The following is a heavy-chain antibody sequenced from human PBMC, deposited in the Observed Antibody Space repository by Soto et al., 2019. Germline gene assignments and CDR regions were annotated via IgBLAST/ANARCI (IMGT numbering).Heavy chain of an antibody. D-gene: IGHD3-22*01. CDR3: ARDPNDSSGYYLGDAFDI. V-gene: IGHV3-30-3*01. CDR2: ISYDGSNK. J-gene: IGHJ3*02. CDR1: GFTFSSYA. Sequence: QVQLVESGGGVVQPGRSLRLSCAASGFTFSSYAMHWVRQAPGKGLEWVAVISYDGSNKYYADSVKGRFTISRDNSKNTLYLKMNSLRAEDTAVYYCARDPNDSSGYYLGDAFDIWGQGTMVTVSS.